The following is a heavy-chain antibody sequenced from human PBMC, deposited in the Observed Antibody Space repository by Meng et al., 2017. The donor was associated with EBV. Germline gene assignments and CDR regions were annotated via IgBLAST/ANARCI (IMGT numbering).Heavy chain of an antibody. D-gene: IGHD6-19*01. CDR2: VHYTGST. J-gene: IGHJ5*02. Sequence: QLQLRESGPGQVKPSXXLSLTCTVPXDSIISFYYWGWLRPPPGRGLEWIWSVHYTGSTYYSPSLKSRVTVSVDTSKNQFSLRLTSVTAADTAVYYCARPFPSWQSPRLDPFGAWGQGTLVTVST. V-gene: IGHV4-39*01. CDR3: ARPFPSWQSPRLDPFGA. CDR1: XDSIISFYY.